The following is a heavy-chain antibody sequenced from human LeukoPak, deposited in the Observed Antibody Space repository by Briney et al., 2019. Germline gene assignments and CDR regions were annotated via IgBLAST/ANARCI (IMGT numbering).Heavy chain of an antibody. CDR2: IKNEVDGGTT. Sequence: PGGSLRLSCAASRFTFSSYWMSWVRQAPGEGLEWVGRIKNEVDGGTTDYAAPVKGRFTIAGDDSKNTLYLQMNSLKSEDTAVYYCTTIRGFCGGRSRLGYWGQGTLVTVSS. J-gene: IGHJ4*02. D-gene: IGHD2-15*01. V-gene: IGHV3-15*01. CDR1: RFTFSSYW. CDR3: TTIRGFCGGRSRLGY.